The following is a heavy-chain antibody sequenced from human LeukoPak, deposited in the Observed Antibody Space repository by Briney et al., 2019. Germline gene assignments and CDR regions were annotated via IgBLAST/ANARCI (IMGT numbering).Heavy chain of an antibody. CDR1: GGSIRSASNY. J-gene: IGHJ5*02. CDR2: IYTSGST. Sequence: ASETLSLTCTVSGGSIRSASNYWSWIRQPAGKGLEWIGRIYTSGSTNYNPSLKSRVTISVDTSKNQFSLKLSSVTAADTAVYYCAREVRVLHWFDPWGQGTLVTVSS. V-gene: IGHV4-61*02. CDR3: AREVRVLHWFDP. D-gene: IGHD2-21*01.